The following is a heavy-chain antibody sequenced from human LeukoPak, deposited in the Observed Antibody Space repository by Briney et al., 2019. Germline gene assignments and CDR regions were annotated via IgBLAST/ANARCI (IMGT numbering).Heavy chain of an antibody. CDR2: IYPGDSDT. CDR1: EYTFTTYW. CDR3: ARQSNRGGPTDY. Sequence: GESLKISCKGSEYTFTTYWIGWVRQMPGKGLEWMGIIYPGDSDTRYSPSFQGQVTISADKSISTAYLQWSSPKAADTAMYYCARQSNRGGPTDYWGQGTLVTVSS. V-gene: IGHV5-51*01. J-gene: IGHJ4*02. D-gene: IGHD2-15*01.